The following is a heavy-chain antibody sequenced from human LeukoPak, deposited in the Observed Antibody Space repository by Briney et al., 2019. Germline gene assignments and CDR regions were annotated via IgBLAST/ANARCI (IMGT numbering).Heavy chain of an antibody. CDR1: GFSLSTRRTC. D-gene: IGHD4-23*01. J-gene: IGHJ3*02. V-gene: IGHV2-70*11. CDR3: ARIRRTTVVTAGAFDI. Sequence: SGPALVKPTRTLTLTCTFSGFSLSTRRTCESWIRQPPGKALEWPARIAWDDDKYYSTSLKARLTISKDTSKNQVVLTMTNMDPLDTATYYCARIRRTTVVTAGAFDIWGQGTMVTVSS. CDR2: IAWDDDK.